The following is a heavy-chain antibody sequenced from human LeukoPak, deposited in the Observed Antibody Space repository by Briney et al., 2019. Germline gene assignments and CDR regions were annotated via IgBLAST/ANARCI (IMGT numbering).Heavy chain of an antibody. Sequence: GGSLRLSCEVSGFTFSSYDMHWVRQTTGKGLEWVSGIGTTGDTHYPDSVKGRFTVSRENAKNSLYLQMNNLRAGDTAVYYCARGKRYSSSWFYNRFDPWGQGTLVTVSS. CDR1: GFTFSSYD. D-gene: IGHD6-13*01. CDR2: IGTTGDT. J-gene: IGHJ5*02. V-gene: IGHV3-13*01. CDR3: ARGKRYSSSWFYNRFDP.